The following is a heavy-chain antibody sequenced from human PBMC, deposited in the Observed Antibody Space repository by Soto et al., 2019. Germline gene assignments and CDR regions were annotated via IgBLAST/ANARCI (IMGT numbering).Heavy chain of an antibody. V-gene: IGHV4-39*07. CDR3: AIARKGSGSDYYYHYGMDV. D-gene: IGHD3-3*01. CDR2: INHSGST. CDR1: GGSISSGDYY. J-gene: IGHJ6*04. Sequence: SETLSLTCTVSGGSISSGDYYWSWIRQPPGKGLEWIGEINHSGSTNYNPSLKSRVTISVHTSKNQFSLKLSSVTAADTAVYYCAIARKGSGSDYYYHYGMDVWGKGTTVTVSS.